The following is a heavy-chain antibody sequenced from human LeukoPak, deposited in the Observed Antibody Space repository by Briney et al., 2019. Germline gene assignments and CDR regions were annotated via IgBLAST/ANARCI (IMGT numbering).Heavy chain of an antibody. CDR2: INSGSTYT. J-gene: IGHJ4*02. Sequence: GGSLRLSCAASGFTFSSYMMNWVRQAPGKGLEWVSSINSGSTYTYYTESVKGRFTVSRDNAKNSLFLQINSLRAEDTAIYYCARSLTTLTYEGYWGQGTLVTVSS. CDR1: GFTFSSYM. CDR3: ARSLTTLTYEGY. D-gene: IGHD1-1*01. V-gene: IGHV3-21*01.